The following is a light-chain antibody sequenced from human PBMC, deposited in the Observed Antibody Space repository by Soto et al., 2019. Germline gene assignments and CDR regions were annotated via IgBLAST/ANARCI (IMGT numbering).Light chain of an antibody. J-gene: IGKJ1*01. Sequence: DIQMTQSPSTLSASVGDRVTITCRASQSISIWLAWYQQKPGKAPNLLIYKASSLQSGVPSRFSGSGSGTEFTLTINSLQPDDFATYYCQQYDSYSRTFGQGTKVDFK. V-gene: IGKV1-5*03. CDR1: QSISIW. CDR2: KAS. CDR3: QQYDSYSRT.